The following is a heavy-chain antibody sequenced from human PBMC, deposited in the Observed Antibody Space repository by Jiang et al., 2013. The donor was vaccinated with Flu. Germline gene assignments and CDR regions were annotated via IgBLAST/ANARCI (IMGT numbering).Heavy chain of an antibody. CDR3: ARARVTYAYDSRGYQTPRRHFDS. Sequence: PGLVKPSETLSLTCAVSRASISTNDWWSWVRQPPGKGLQWIGEIFHRGTTNHNPPLQSRVSMSLDKSKNQFSLELTSVTAADTAIYYCARARVTYAYDSRGYQTPRRHFDSWGRGILVTVSS. J-gene: IGHJ4*02. CDR2: IFHRGTT. CDR1: RASISTNDW. D-gene: IGHD3-22*01. V-gene: IGHV4-4*02.